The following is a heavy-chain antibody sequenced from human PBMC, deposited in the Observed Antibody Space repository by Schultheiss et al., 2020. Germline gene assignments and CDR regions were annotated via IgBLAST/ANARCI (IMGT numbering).Heavy chain of an antibody. J-gene: IGHJ4*02. D-gene: IGHD3-3*01. Sequence: SETLSLTCTVSGGSVSSGSYYWSWIRQPPGKGLEWIGYIYYSGSTKYNPSLKSRVTISVDTSKNQFSLKLSSVTAADTAVYFCARGFPFDFWGQGIRVTVSS. V-gene: IGHV4-61*01. CDR2: IYYSGST. CDR1: GGSVSSGSYY. CDR3: ARGFPFDF.